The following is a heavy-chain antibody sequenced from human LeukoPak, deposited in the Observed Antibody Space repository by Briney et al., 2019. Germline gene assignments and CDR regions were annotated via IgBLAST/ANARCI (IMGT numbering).Heavy chain of an antibody. Sequence: SVKVSCKASGGTFSSYAISWVRQAPGQGLEWMGGIIPIFGTANYAQKFQGRVTITTDESTSTAYMELSSLRSEDTAVYYCARGAGGYYYNDYWGQGTLVTVSS. CDR3: ARGAGGYYYNDY. J-gene: IGHJ4*02. CDR1: GGTFSSYA. D-gene: IGHD3-22*01. V-gene: IGHV1-69*05. CDR2: IIPIFGTA.